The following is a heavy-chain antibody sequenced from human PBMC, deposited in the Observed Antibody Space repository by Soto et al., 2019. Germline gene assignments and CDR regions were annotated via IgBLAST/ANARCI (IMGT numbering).Heavy chain of an antibody. CDR3: ARILAGRPGDY. D-gene: IGHD6-6*01. CDR2: ISADNGHT. J-gene: IGHJ4*02. Sequence: QVQLVQSGAEVKKPGASVKVSCKASGYTFTSYHIAWVRQAPGQGLEWMGRISADNGHTNSAQKVQGRVTMTTDTSTTTAYMELTSLNSDDTAVYYCARILAGRPGDYWGQGTLVTVSS. V-gene: IGHV1-18*04. CDR1: GYTFTSYH.